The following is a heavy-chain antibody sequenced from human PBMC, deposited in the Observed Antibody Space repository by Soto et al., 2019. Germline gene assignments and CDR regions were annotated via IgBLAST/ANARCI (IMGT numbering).Heavy chain of an antibody. V-gene: IGHV1-69*05. CDR3: ARMYYDSSGYYPPSTDYYGMDV. CDR1: GGTFSSYA. J-gene: IGHJ6*02. D-gene: IGHD3-22*01. CDR2: IIPIFGTA. Sequence: ASVKVSCKASGGTFSSYAISWVRQAPGQGLEWMGGIIPIFGTANYAQKFQGRVTMTRDTSISTAYMELSRLRSDDTAVYYCARMYYDSSGYYPPSTDYYGMDVWGQGTTVTVSS.